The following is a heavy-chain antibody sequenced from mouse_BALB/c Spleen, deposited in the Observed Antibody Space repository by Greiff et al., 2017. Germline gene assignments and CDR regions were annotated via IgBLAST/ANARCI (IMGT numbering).Heavy chain of an antibody. V-gene: IGHV2-2*02. CDR3: ARDGNYVDWYFDV. Sequence: QVQLKESGPGLVQPSQSLSITCTVSGFSFTSYGVHWVRQSPGKGLEWLGVIWSGGSTDYNAAFISRLSISKDNSKSQVFFKMNSLQANDTAIYDCARDGNYVDWYFDVWGAGTTVTVSS. CDR2: IWSGGST. CDR1: GFSFTSYG. J-gene: IGHJ1*01. D-gene: IGHD2-1*01.